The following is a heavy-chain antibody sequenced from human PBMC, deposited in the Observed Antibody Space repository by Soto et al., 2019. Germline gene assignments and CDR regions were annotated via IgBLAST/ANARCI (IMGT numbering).Heavy chain of an antibody. CDR2: ITSNGGNT. CDR3: ARRIPFGYGMDV. J-gene: IGHJ6*02. V-gene: IGHV3-64*01. CDR1: GFTFSSYA. Sequence: PVGTLRRSCAASGFTFSSYAMHWVRQAPGKGLEYVSGITSNGGNTDYASSVKGRFTISRDNSKNTLYLQMGSLRAEDMAVYYCARRIPFGYGMDVWGQGTTVTVSS. D-gene: IGHD2-21*01.